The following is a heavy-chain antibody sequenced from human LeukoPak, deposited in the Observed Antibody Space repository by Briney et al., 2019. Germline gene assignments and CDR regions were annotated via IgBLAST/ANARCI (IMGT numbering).Heavy chain of an antibody. J-gene: IGHJ4*02. CDR2: ISGSSNYI. Sequence: GGSLRLSCAASGFTFSHYNMNWVRQAPGKGLEWVSSISGSSNYIYYADSVKGRFTISRDNAKNSLYVQMNSLRAEDTAVYYCARESSGSFDFDYWGREPLVTVSS. CDR3: ARESSGSFDFDY. CDR1: GFTFSHYN. D-gene: IGHD3-22*01. V-gene: IGHV3-21*01.